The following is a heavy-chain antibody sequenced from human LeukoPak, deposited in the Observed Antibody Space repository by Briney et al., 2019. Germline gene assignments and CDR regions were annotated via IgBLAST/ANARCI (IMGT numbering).Heavy chain of an antibody. Sequence: ASVKVSCKASGYTFTGYYMHWVRQAPGQGLEWMGWINPNSGGTNYAQKFQGRVTMTRDTSISTAYMELSRLRSDDTAVYYCARVYGSSGYYYALRPGAFDVWGQGTMVTVSS. CDR1: GYTFTGYY. V-gene: IGHV1-2*02. J-gene: IGHJ3*01. CDR2: INPNSGGT. D-gene: IGHD3-22*01. CDR3: ARVYGSSGYYYALRPGAFDV.